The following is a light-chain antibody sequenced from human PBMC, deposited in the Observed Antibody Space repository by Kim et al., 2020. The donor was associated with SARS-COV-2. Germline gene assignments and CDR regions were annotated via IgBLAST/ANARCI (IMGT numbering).Light chain of an antibody. V-gene: IGLV2-23*02. Sequence: GQSITISCTGTSSDVGSYNLVSWYQQHPGKAPKLMIYEVSKRPSGVSNRFSGSKSGNTASLTISGPQAEDEADYYCCSYAGSSTYVFGTGTKVTVL. CDR3: CSYAGSSTYV. CDR1: SSDVGSYNL. J-gene: IGLJ1*01. CDR2: EVS.